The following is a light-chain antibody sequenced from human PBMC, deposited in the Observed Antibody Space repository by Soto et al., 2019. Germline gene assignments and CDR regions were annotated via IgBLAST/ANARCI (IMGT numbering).Light chain of an antibody. CDR2: NGA. CDR1: SSDVGSYDY. V-gene: IGLV2-11*01. Sequence: QSALIQPPSVSGSPGQSITISCTGTSSDVGSYDYVSWYQHHPGTVPKFMIYNGAAQPSGVPARFSGSKSGNTASMTISGLQAEDEAVSIVTRQAVLYVFGTRTTVTVL. CDR3: TRQAVLYV. J-gene: IGLJ1*01.